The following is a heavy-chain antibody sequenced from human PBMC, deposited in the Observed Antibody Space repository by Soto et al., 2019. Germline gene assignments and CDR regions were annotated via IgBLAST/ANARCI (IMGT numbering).Heavy chain of an antibody. CDR2: VFYSGDT. V-gene: IGHV4-31*03. J-gene: IGHJ5*02. Sequence: PSETLSLTCSVSGDSIITNAYYWTWIRQHPAKGLEWIGYVFYSGDTYYNPSLKSRVAMSVDTSQNQFSLRLSSVTAADTAVYYCARVPDRWGQGTLVTVSS. D-gene: IGHD2-2*01. CDR3: ARVPDR. CDR1: GDSIITNAYY.